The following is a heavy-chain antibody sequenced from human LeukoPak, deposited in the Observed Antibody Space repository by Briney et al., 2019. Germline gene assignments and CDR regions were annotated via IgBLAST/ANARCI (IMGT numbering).Heavy chain of an antibody. V-gene: IGHV3-43*01. CDR2: INWDGGGT. Sequence: SGGSLRLSRAASGFTFDDYTMHWVRQAPGKGLEWVSLINWDGGGTYYADSVKGRFTISRDNSKYSLYLQMNNLRNEDTALYYCAKDRPIFGGGYMDVWGKGTTVTVSS. D-gene: IGHD3-3*01. J-gene: IGHJ6*03. CDR3: AKDRPIFGGGYMDV. CDR1: GFTFDDYT.